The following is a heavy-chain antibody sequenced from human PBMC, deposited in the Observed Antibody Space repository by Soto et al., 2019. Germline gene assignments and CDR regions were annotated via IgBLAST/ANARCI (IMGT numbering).Heavy chain of an antibody. D-gene: IGHD1-26*01. J-gene: IGHJ4*02. CDR1: GFTFSSYG. CDR3: AKEGGLSGSYYISSSYYFDY. V-gene: IGHV3-30*18. CDR2: ISYDGSNT. Sequence: GGSLRLSCVASGFTFSSYGMHWVRQAPGKGLEWVAIISYDGSNTYYADSLKGRFTISRDNSKNTLYLQMNSLRAEDTSVYYCAKEGGLSGSYYISSSYYFDYWGQGTLVTVSS.